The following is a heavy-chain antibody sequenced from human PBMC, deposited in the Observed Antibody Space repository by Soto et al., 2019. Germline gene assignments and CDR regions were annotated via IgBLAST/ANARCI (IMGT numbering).Heavy chain of an antibody. D-gene: IGHD6-19*01. CDR1: GYTFTSYG. J-gene: IGHJ5*01. CDR3: ARELRLAGSDLLDS. Sequence: GASVKVSCKASGYTFTSYGISWVRQAPGQGLEWMGWISAYNGNTNYAQKLQGRVTMTTDTSTSTAYMELRSLRSDDTAVYYCARELRLAGSDLLDSSGQGTLVIVSS. V-gene: IGHV1-18*04. CDR2: ISAYNGNT.